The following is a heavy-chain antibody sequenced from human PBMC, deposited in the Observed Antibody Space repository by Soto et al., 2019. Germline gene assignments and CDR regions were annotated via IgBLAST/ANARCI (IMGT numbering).Heavy chain of an antibody. D-gene: IGHD4-17*01. J-gene: IGHJ3*02. CDR3: AKDHATVTTFDAFDI. Sequence: EVQLLESGGGLVQPGGSLRLSCAASGFTFSSYAMSWVRQAPGKGLEWVSAISGSGGSTYYGDSVKGRFTISRDNSKNPLYLLMNSLRAEVTAVYYCAKDHATVTTFDAFDIWGQGTMVTVSS. CDR2: ISGSGGST. V-gene: IGHV3-23*01. CDR1: GFTFSSYA.